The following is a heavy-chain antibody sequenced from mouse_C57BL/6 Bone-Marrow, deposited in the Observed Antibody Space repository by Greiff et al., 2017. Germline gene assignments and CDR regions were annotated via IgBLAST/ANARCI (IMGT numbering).Heavy chain of an antibody. CDR1: GYTFTDYY. D-gene: IGHD2-5*01. CDR2: INPNNGGT. V-gene: IGHV1-26*01. J-gene: IGHJ4*01. Sequence: EVPLQQSGPELVKPGASVKISCKASGYTFTDYYMNWVKQSHGKSLEWIGDINPNNGGTSYNQQFKGKATLTVDKSSSTTYMELRSLTSEDSAVYYCARDDSNYAYAMDYWGQGTSVTVSS. CDR3: ARDDSNYAYAMDY.